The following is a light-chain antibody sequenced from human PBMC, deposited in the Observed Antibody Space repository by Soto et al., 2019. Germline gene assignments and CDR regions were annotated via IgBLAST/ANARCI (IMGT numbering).Light chain of an antibody. J-gene: IGLJ2*01. V-gene: IGLV1-44*01. CDR3: AAWDASLNGVI. CDR2: SNN. CDR1: SSNIGTYT. Sequence: QAVVTQPPSASGTPGQRVTISCSGSSSNIGTYTVNWYQQVPGTAPKLLIYSNNQRPSGVPDRFSGSKSGTSASLAISGLQSEDEADYYCAAWDASLNGVIFGGGTKVTVL.